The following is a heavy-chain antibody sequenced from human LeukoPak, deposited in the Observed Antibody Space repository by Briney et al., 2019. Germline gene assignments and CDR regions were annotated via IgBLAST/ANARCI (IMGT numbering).Heavy chain of an antibody. CDR3: ARRSGSYCEDYYYYYMDV. D-gene: IGHD1-26*01. V-gene: IGHV3-48*03. Sequence: GGSLRLSCAASGFTFSSYEMNWVRQAPGKGLEWVSYISSSGSTIYYADSVKGRFTISRDNAMNSLYLQMNSLRAEDTAVYYCARRSGSYCEDYYYYYMDVWGKGTTVTVSS. J-gene: IGHJ6*03. CDR1: GFTFSSYE. CDR2: ISSSGSTI.